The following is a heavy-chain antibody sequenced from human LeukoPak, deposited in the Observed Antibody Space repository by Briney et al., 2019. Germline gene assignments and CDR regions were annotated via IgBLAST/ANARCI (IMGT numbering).Heavy chain of an antibody. CDR2: TYYRSKWYN. CDR3: AREGFRSGWWFDP. D-gene: IGHD1-14*01. CDR1: GDSVSSNSAA. Sequence: SQTLSLTCAISGDSVSSNSAACNWIRQSPSRGLEWLGRTYYRSKWYNDYAVSVKSRITINPDTSKNQFSLQLNSVTPEDTAVYYCAREGFRSGWWFDPWGQGTLVTVSS. J-gene: IGHJ5*02. V-gene: IGHV6-1*01.